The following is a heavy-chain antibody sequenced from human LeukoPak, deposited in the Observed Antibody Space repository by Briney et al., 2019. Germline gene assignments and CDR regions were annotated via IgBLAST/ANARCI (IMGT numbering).Heavy chain of an antibody. J-gene: IGHJ5*02. Sequence: TSETLSLTCTVSGGSISGSAYYWGWIRQPPGKGLEWIGSIYYSGSTYYNPSLKSRVTISVDTSKNQFSLKLRSVTAADTAVYYCARGQQVVHNWFDPWGQGTLVTVSS. V-gene: IGHV4-39*07. D-gene: IGHD6-13*01. CDR1: GGSISGSAYY. CDR3: ARGQQVVHNWFDP. CDR2: IYYSGST.